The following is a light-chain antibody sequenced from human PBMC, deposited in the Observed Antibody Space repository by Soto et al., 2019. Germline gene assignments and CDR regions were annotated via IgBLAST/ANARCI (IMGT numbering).Light chain of an antibody. J-gene: IGLJ1*01. V-gene: IGLV2-8*01. Sequence: QAALSQPPPASGSPRQSVAITRTLTRNDVGGYNYVSWYQQQPGKAPKLMIYEVNKRPSGVPDRFSGSKSGNTASLTVSGLQAEDEADYYCSSYAGSSNVFGTGTKVTVL. CDR2: EVN. CDR1: RNDVGGYNY. CDR3: SSYAGSSNV.